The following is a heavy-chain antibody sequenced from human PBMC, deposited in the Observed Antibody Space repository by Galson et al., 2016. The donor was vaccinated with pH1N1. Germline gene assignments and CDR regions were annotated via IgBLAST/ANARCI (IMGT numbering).Heavy chain of an antibody. D-gene: IGHD4-17*01. CDR3: ARQYDFGDYRGDAFDI. J-gene: IGHJ3*02. Sequence: QSGAEVKKPGESLKISCKASGYSFTRYWIAWVRQVPGKGLEWVGVVNPGGSTIRYSPHFQGQVTISSDKSINTAYLQWISLKASDTATYYCARQYDFGDYRGDAFDIWGQGTMVIVSS. V-gene: IGHV5-51*03. CDR1: GYSFTRYW. CDR2: VNPGGSTI.